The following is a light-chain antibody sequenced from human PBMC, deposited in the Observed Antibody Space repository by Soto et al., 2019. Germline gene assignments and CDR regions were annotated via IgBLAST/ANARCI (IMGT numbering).Light chain of an antibody. CDR2: GAS. CDR3: QQYNNWPKT. CDR1: QSVSSN. J-gene: IGKJ1*01. V-gene: IGKV3-15*01. Sequence: EIVMTQSPATLSVSPGETATLSCRASQSVSSNLAWYQQKPGQAPSLLIYGASTRATGIPPSFSGSGSGTEFTLTITSLQSEDFAVYYCQQYNNWPKTFGKGTKVDIK.